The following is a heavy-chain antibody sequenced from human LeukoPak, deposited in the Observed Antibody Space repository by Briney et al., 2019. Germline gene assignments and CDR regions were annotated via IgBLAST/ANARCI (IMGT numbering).Heavy chain of an antibody. Sequence: ASVKVSCKASGYTFTSYDINWVRQATGQGLEWMGWMNLNSGNTGYAQKFQGRVTMTRNTSISTAYMELSSLRSEDTAVYYCARGVLRYFDWLSNRRTDAYYFDYWGQGTLVTVSS. J-gene: IGHJ4*02. D-gene: IGHD3-9*01. V-gene: IGHV1-8*01. CDR1: GYTFTSYD. CDR3: ARGVLRYFDWLSNRRTDAYYFDY. CDR2: MNLNSGNT.